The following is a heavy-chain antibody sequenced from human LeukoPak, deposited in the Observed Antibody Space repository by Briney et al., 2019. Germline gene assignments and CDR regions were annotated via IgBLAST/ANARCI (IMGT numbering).Heavy chain of an antibody. D-gene: IGHD4-11*01. CDR3: ASLPSNTVTHDY. CDR1: GYSISSSYY. V-gene: IGHV4-38-2*01. Sequence: SETLSLTCAVSGYSISSSYYWGWIRQPPGKGLEWIGTIYHSGSSHYNPSLKSRVTLSVDTSKNQFSLKLRSVTAADTAVYYCASLPSNTVTHDYWGQGTLVTVSS. J-gene: IGHJ4*02. CDR2: IYHSGSS.